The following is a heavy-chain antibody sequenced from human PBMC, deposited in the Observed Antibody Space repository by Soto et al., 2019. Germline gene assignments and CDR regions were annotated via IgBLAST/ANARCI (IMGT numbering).Heavy chain of an antibody. CDR3: ARDPTYGDYVENDKWFDP. CDR1: GGTFSSYA. CDR2: IIPIFGTA. D-gene: IGHD4-17*01. J-gene: IGHJ5*02. Sequence: QVQLVQSGAEVKKPGSSVKVSCKASGGTFSSYAISWVRQAPGQGLEWMGGIIPIFGTANYAQKFQGRVTITADKSTSTAYMELSSLRSEDTAVYYCARDPTYGDYVENDKWFDPWGQGTLVTVSS. V-gene: IGHV1-69*06.